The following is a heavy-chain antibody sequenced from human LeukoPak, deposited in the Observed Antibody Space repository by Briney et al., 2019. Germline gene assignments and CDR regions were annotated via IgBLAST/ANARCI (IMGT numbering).Heavy chain of an antibody. V-gene: IGHV6-1*01. J-gene: IGHJ4*02. D-gene: IGHD6-13*01. CDR1: GDSVSSNSAT. Sequence: SQTLSLTCAISGDSVSSNSATWNWIRQSLSRGLEWLGRTYYRSKWYNDYAVSVKSRIAINPDTSKNQFSLQLNSVTPEDTAVYYCIREAPAGRSFDYWGQGTQVTVSS. CDR2: TYYRSKWYN. CDR3: IREAPAGRSFDY.